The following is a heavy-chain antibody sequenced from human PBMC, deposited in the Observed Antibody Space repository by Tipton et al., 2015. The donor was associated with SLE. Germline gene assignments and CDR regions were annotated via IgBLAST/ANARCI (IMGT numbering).Heavy chain of an antibody. Sequence: QSGAEVKKPGASVKVSCKASGYIFSSYGLSWVRQAPGQGLEWMGWISAYTGHTGYAQKFQGRVTMTTDTSTSTAYMELRSLRSDDTAVYYCAREYSSSQLGFDPWGQGTLVTVSS. D-gene: IGHD6-6*01. J-gene: IGHJ5*02. CDR3: AREYSSSQLGFDP. V-gene: IGHV1-18*01. CDR2: ISAYTGHT. CDR1: GYIFSSYG.